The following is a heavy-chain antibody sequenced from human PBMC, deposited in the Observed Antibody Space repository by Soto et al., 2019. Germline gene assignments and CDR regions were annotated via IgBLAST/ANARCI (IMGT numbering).Heavy chain of an antibody. CDR2: INQDGSEK. V-gene: IGHV3-7*04. J-gene: IGHJ4*02. CDR1: ESTVSRDW. D-gene: IGHD1-26*01. Sequence: EVHLVESGGGLVQTGGSLRLSCAIFESTVSRDWMNWVRQAPGKGLEWVAHINQDGSEKYYVDSVKGRFTISRDNAKKSLYLQMNRLRPADTAIFYCSGGVGDAVWGQGTLVTVSS. CDR3: SGGVGDAV.